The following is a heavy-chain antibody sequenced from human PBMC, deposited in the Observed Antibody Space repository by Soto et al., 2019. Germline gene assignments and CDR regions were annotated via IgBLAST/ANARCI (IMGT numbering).Heavy chain of an antibody. J-gene: IGHJ6*02. CDR2: ISSNGGST. CDR1: GFTFSSYA. D-gene: IGHD4-17*01. V-gene: IGHV3-64D*06. Sequence: GGSLRLSCSASGFTFSSYAMHWVRQAPGKGLEYVSAISSNGGSTYYADSVKGRFTISRDNSKNTLYLQMSSLRAEDTAVYYCVKDRGDNHYHYCGMDVWCQGPTVTVSS. CDR3: VKDRGDNHYHYCGMDV.